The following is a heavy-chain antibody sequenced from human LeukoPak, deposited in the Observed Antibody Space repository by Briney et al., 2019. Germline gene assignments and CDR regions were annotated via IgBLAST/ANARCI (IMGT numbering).Heavy chain of an antibody. CDR1: GGPISSSSYY. CDR2: IYYSGST. J-gene: IGHJ4*02. Sequence: SETLSLTCTVSGGPISSSSYYWGWIRQPPGKGLEWIGSIYYSGSTYYNPSLKSRVTISVDTSKNQFSLKLSSVTAADTAVYYCARASRRAVAGPFDYWGQGTLVTVSS. CDR3: ARASRRAVAGPFDY. D-gene: IGHD6-19*01. V-gene: IGHV4-39*07.